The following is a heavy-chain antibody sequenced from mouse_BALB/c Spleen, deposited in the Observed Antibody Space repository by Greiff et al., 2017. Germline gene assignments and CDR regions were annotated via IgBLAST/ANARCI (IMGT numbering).Heavy chain of an antibody. Sequence: VHLVESGPGLVAPSQSLSITCTVSGFSLTGYGVNWVRQPPGKGLEWLGMIWGDGSTDYNSALKSRLSISKDNSKSQVFLKMNSLQTDDTARYYCARGGNWDYYAMDYWGQGTSVTVSS. CDR3: ARGGNWDYYAMDY. J-gene: IGHJ4*01. CDR1: GFSLTGYG. V-gene: IGHV2-6-7*01. CDR2: IWGDGST. D-gene: IGHD4-1*02.